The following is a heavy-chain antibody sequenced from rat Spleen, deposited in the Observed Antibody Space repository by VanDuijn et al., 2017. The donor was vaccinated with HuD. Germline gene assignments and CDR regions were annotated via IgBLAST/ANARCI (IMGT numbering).Heavy chain of an antibody. J-gene: IGHJ4*01. Sequence: EVQLVESGGGLVQPGDSLKLSCVASGFTFSNYWMTWIRQAPGKGLEWVASITNTGGSTYYADSVKGRFTISRDNAKSTLFLQMNSLRSEDTAKYYCFNPGIYDMAAWGQGTSVTVSS. CDR2: ITNTGGST. V-gene: IGHV5-31*01. D-gene: IGHD1-4*01. CDR3: FNPGIYDMAA. CDR1: GFTFSNYW.